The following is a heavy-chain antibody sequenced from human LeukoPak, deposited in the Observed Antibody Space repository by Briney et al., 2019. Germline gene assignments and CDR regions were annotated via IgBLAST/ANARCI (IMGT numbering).Heavy chain of an antibody. J-gene: IGHJ4*02. V-gene: IGHV3-33*01. CDR2: IWYDGSNE. CDR3: ARDSLGGYCSGGSCYLDY. Sequence: GRSLRLSCAASGFTFSSYGMHWVRQAPGKGLEWVAVIWYDGSNEYYADSVKGRFTISRDNSKNTLYLQMNSLRAEDTAVYYCARDSLGGYCSGGSCYLDYWGQGTLVTVSS. D-gene: IGHD2-15*01. CDR1: GFTFSSYG.